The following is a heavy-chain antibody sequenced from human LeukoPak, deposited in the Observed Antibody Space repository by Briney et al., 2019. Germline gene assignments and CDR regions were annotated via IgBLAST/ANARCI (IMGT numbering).Heavy chain of an antibody. D-gene: IGHD3-22*01. J-gene: IGHJ5*02. Sequence: SETLSLTCTVSGGSISSHYWSWIRQPPGKGLEWIGYIYYSGSTNYNPSLKSRVTISVDTSKNQFSLKLSSVTAADTAVYYCARHRYYYDSSGYYGNNWFDPWGQGTLVTVSS. CDR3: ARHRYYYDSSGYYGNNWFDP. V-gene: IGHV4-59*08. CDR1: GGSISSHY. CDR2: IYYSGST.